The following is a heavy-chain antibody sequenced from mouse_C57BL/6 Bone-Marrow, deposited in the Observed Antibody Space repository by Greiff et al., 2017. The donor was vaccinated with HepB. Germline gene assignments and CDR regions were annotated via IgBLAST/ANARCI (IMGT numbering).Heavy chain of an antibody. CDR1: GYTFTDYY. V-gene: IGHV1-26*01. Sequence: VQLKQSGPELVKPGASVKISCKASGYTFTDYYMNWVKQSHGKSLEWIGDINPNNGGTSYNQKFKGKATLTVDKSSSTAYMELRSLTSEDSAVYYCARVRDYDYDMDYWGQGTTLTVSS. CDR2: INPNNGGT. J-gene: IGHJ2*01. CDR3: ARVRDYDYDMDY. D-gene: IGHD2-4*01.